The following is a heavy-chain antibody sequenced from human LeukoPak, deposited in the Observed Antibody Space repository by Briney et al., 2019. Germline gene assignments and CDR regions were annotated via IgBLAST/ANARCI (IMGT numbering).Heavy chain of an antibody. D-gene: IGHD3-16*01. Sequence: GGSLRLSCAASGFTFSSYAMSWVRQAPGKGLEWVSNINISGGRTYYANSVRGRFTISRDNNINSLYLHMNNLRLEDSAVYYCAKDGGVSGLNWFDSWGQGTLVTVSS. J-gene: IGHJ5*01. CDR3: AKDGGVSGLNWFDS. CDR1: GFTFSSYA. V-gene: IGHV3-23*01. CDR2: INISGGRT.